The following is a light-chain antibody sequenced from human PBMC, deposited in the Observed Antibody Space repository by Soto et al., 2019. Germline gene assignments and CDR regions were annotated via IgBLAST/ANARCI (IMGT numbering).Light chain of an antibody. V-gene: IGKV3-20*01. J-gene: IGKJ3*01. Sequence: EIVLTQSPGTLSLSPGERATLSCRASQSVSSNYLAWYQQKPGQAPRLLIYGASSRATGIPDRFSGSGSGTHFAPAISSLEPEDFAVSYCQQYGSSLTFGPGTKVDIK. CDR1: QSVSSNY. CDR2: GAS. CDR3: QQYGSSLT.